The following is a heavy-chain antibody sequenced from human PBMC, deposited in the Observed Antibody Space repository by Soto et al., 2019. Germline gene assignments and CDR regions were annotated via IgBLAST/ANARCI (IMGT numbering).Heavy chain of an antibody. J-gene: IGHJ3*02. CDR2: ISYDGGNE. V-gene: IGHV3-30*18. CDR3: AKVDSGRYGGDAIDI. Sequence: QVQLVESGGGVVQPGRSLRLSCAASGFTLSSHDMHWVRQAPGKGLEWVAVISYDGGNEDYADSVKGRITISRDNSKNTLYLQMNSLRAEDTAVYYCAKVDSGRYGGDAIDIWGQGTMVTVSS. CDR1: GFTLSSHD. D-gene: IGHD1-26*01.